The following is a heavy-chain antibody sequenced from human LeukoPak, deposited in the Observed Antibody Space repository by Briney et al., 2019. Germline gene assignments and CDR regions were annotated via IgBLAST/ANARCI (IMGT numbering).Heavy chain of an antibody. CDR1: GFLFSSSW. J-gene: IGHJ4*02. V-gene: IGHV3-7*02. CDR3: ARGETYSSSCHLDY. D-gene: IGHD6-13*01. Sequence: GGSLRLSCADSGFLFSSSWMAWVRQAPGGGLEWLANINQDGSAKTCVDSVKGRFTISRDNAKNSLYLQMNSLRAEDTAVYYCARGETYSSSCHLDYWGQGTLVTVSS. CDR2: INQDGSAK.